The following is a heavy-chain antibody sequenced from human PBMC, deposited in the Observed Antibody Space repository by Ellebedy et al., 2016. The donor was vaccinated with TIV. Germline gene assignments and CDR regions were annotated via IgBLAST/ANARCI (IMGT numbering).Heavy chain of an antibody. J-gene: IGHJ5*02. CDR2: IIPMSGAA. D-gene: IGHD3-10*01. CDR1: GGSFRSYA. CDR3: ARVIRGVMGWFDP. V-gene: IGHV1-69*13. Sequence: AASVTVSCKASGGSFRSYAISWARQAPGQGLEWVGGIIPMSGAAQYAQTLQGRVTIIADESTNTVYMELNSLRSEDTAVYYCARVIRGVMGWFDPWGQGTLVTVSS.